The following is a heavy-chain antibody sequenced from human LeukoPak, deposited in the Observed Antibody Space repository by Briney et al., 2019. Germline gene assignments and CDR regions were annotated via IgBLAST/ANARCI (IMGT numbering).Heavy chain of an antibody. V-gene: IGHV3-11*04. Sequence: GGSLRLSCAASGFTFSDYYMSWIRQAPGKGLEWVSYISSSGSTIYYADSVKGRFTISRDNAKNSLYLQMNSLRAEDTAVYYCARGVHVTMIVVPDAFDIWGQGTMVTVSS. CDR1: GFTFSDYY. CDR2: ISSSGSTI. J-gene: IGHJ3*02. CDR3: ARGVHVTMIVVPDAFDI. D-gene: IGHD3-22*01.